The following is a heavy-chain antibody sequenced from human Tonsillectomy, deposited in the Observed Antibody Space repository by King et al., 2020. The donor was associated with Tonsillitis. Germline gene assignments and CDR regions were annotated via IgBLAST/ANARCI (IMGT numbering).Heavy chain of an antibody. CDR1: GYTFTNYY. D-gene: IGHD3-3*01. CDR3: ASSIFGVADYYFDY. J-gene: IGHJ4*02. CDR2: INPSGGIT. V-gene: IGHV1-46*03. Sequence: QLVQSGAEVKKPGGSVKVSCEASGYTFTNYYMHWVRQAPGQGLEWMGIINPSGGITSYAQKFQGRVTMAKDTSTSTVYMELSSLRSEDTAVYYCASSIFGVADYYFDYWGQGTLVTVSS.